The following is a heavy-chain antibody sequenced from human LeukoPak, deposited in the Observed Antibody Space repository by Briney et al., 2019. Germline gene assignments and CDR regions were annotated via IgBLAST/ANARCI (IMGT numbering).Heavy chain of an antibody. CDR2: INHSGST. J-gene: IGHJ4*02. D-gene: IGHD3-10*01. CDR1: GGSFSGYY. V-gene: IGHV4-34*01. Sequence: SETLSLTCAVYGGSFSGYYWSWIRQPPGKGLEWIGEINHSGSTNYNPSLKSRVTISVDTSKNQFSLKLSSVTAADTAVYYCARLPRPYYYGSGSFDYWGQGTLVTVSS. CDR3: ARLPRPYYYGSGSFDY.